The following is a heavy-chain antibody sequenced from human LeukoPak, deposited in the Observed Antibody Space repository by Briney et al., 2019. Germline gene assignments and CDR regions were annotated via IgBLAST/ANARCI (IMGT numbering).Heavy chain of an antibody. CDR3: AKVRATGSGTYHKRAFDY. CDR1: GFTFSSYE. CDR2: ISPNGVIT. V-gene: IGHV3-23*01. D-gene: IGHD3-10*01. Sequence: GGSLRLSCAASGFTFSSYEMNWVRQAPGKGLEWVSGISPNGVITYYADSVKGRFTISRDNSKGTVYLQMNSLRAEDTALYFRAKVRATGSGTYHKRAFDYWGQGILVTVSS. J-gene: IGHJ4*02.